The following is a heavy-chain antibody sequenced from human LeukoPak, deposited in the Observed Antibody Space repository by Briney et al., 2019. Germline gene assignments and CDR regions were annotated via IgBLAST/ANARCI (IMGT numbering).Heavy chain of an antibody. V-gene: IGHV1-2*02. Sequence: ASVKVSCKASGYTFTGYYMHWVRQAPGQGLEWMGWINPNSGGTNYAQKFQGRVTMTRDTSISTAYMELSRLRSDDTAVYYCARDSTDLVVVVAAKRKNWFDPWGQGTLVTVSS. CDR2: INPNSGGT. D-gene: IGHD2-15*01. CDR1: GYTFTGYY. CDR3: ARDSTDLVVVVAAKRKNWFDP. J-gene: IGHJ5*02.